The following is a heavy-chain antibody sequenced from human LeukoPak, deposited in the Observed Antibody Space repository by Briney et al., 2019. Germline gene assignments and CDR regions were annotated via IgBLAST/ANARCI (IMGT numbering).Heavy chain of an antibody. J-gene: IGHJ4*02. CDR1: GGSISSSSYY. CDR2: IYYSGST. CDR3: ARLDTVSRANSRFDY. D-gene: IGHD4/OR15-4a*01. V-gene: IGHV4-39*01. Sequence: PSETLSLTCTVSGGSISSSSYYWGWIRQPPGKGLEWIGSIYYSGSTYYNPSLKSRVTISVDTSKNQFSLKLSSVTAADTAVYYCARLDTVSRANSRFDYWGQGTLVTVSS.